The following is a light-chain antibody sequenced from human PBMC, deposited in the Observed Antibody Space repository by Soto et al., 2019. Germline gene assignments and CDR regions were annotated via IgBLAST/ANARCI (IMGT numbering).Light chain of an antibody. Sequence: GDRVTITCRASQSVSHWLAWYQQKPGKAPKALIYDASTLETGVPSRFSGSGSGTDFTLTISSLQPDDFATYYCQQYNSYSFXQGTKVDIK. J-gene: IGKJ1*01. V-gene: IGKV1-5*01. CDR2: DAS. CDR1: QSVSHW. CDR3: QQYNSYS.